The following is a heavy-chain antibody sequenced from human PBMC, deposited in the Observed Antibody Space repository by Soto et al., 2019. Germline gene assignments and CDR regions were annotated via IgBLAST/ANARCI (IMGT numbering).Heavy chain of an antibody. Sequence: GGSLRLSCAASGFTFDSYAMNWVRQAPGKGLEWVSAISGTGDTTYYADSVKGRFTISRDNSKNTLYLQMNSLRAEDTAVYYCAKDYTGSWYYFDYWGQGTLVTVSS. D-gene: IGHD6-13*01. V-gene: IGHV3-23*01. J-gene: IGHJ4*02. CDR3: AKDYTGSWYYFDY. CDR2: ISGTGDTT. CDR1: GFTFDSYA.